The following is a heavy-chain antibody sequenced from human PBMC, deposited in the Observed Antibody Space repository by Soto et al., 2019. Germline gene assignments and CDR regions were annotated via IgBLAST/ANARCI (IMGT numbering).Heavy chain of an antibody. CDR2: IKSKNDGGTT. CDR1: GFGFTNSW. D-gene: IGHD2-2*01. J-gene: IGHJ4*02. V-gene: IGHV3-15*07. Sequence: SGGSLRLSCAASGFGFTNSWMNWVRQAPGKGLEWVGRIKSKNDGGTTDYAAPVQGRFTISRDDSKTTIYLQMNSLKTEDTAVYYCTSAGQYCTSTTCKAYWGQRTPVTVSS. CDR3: TSAGQYCTSTTCKAY.